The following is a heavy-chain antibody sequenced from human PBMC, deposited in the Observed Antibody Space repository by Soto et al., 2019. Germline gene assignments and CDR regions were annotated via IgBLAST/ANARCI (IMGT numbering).Heavy chain of an antibody. V-gene: IGHV4-34*01. CDR2: ISPSGTT. D-gene: IGHD6-6*01. CDR1: SGSLSGYY. Sequence: SETLSLTCSLYSGSLSGYYWSWIRQPPGKGLEWIGEISPSGTTNYSPSLKSRVSISVDTSKNQFSLNLTSLTAADTAVYYCARAPKVSGSAQTRPDFSGQGSLVTVS. CDR3: ARAPKVSGSAQTRPDF. J-gene: IGHJ4*02.